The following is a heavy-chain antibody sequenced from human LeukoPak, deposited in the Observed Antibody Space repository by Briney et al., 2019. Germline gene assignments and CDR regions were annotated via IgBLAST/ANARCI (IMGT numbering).Heavy chain of an antibody. J-gene: IGHJ4*02. CDR1: EFTFSTYA. V-gene: IGHV3-30-3*01. Sequence: GRSPRLSCAASEFTFSTYAMNWVRQAPGKGLEWVAVISYDGSHKYYADSVKGRFTISRDNSKNTLYLQMNSLRAEDTAVYYCARGRPLDYNDLSGYYPFDYWGQGTMVTVSS. CDR3: ARGRPLDYNDLSGYYPFDY. D-gene: IGHD3-22*01. CDR2: ISYDGSHK.